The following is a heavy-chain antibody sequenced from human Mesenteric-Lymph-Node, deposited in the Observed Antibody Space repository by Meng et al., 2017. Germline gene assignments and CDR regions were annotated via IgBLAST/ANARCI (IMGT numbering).Heavy chain of an antibody. Sequence: QVQLVQSGAEVKKPGSSVKVSCKASGGTFSRYTISWVGQAPGQGLEWMGRIIPILGIANYAQKFQGRVTITADKSTSTAYMELSSLRSEDTAVYYCVRDMRDYYDSSGYLDYWGQGTLVTVSS. CDR1: GGTFSRYT. CDR2: IIPILGIA. D-gene: IGHD3-22*01. V-gene: IGHV1-69*08. CDR3: VRDMRDYYDSSGYLDY. J-gene: IGHJ4*02.